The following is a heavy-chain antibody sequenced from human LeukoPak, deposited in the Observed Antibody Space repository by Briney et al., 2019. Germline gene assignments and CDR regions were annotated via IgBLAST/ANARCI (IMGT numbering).Heavy chain of an antibody. D-gene: IGHD1-26*01. CDR2: INHSGST. V-gene: IGHV4-34*01. CDR3: ARGRGRFDP. CDR1: GGSFSGYY. Sequence: SETLSLTCAVYGGSFSGYYWSWIRQPPGKGLEWIGEINHSGSTNYNPSLKSRVTISVDTSKNQFSLKLSSVTAADTAVYYCARGRGRFDPWGQGTLVTVSS. J-gene: IGHJ5*02.